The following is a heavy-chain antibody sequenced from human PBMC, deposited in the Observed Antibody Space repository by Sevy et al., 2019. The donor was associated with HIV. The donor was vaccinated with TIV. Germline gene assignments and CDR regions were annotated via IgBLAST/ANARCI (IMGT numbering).Heavy chain of an antibody. CDR3: ARMAGYHYFDY. CDR1: GGSFSGYY. V-gene: IGHV4-34*01. Sequence: SDTLSLTCAVYGGSFSGYYWSWIRQPPGKGLEWIGEINHSGSTNYNPSLKSRVTISVDTSKNQFSLKLSSVTAADTAVYYCARMAGYHYFDYWGQGTLVTVSS. J-gene: IGHJ4*02. CDR2: INHSGST. D-gene: IGHD2-2*01.